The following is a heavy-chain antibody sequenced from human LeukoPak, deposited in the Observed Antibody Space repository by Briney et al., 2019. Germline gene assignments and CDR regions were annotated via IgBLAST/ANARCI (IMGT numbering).Heavy chain of an antibody. CDR1: GFSVGSHY. J-gene: IGHJ4*02. Sequence: PGGSLRLSCAASGFSVGSHYMTWVRQAPEQGLEWVSVIYIDGSTYYADSVEGRFTISRDNTKNTLYLQMNSLRPEDTAVYYCAKLPIYWGQGALVTVSS. D-gene: IGHD4-23*01. CDR3: AKLPIY. V-gene: IGHV3-66*02. CDR2: IYIDGST.